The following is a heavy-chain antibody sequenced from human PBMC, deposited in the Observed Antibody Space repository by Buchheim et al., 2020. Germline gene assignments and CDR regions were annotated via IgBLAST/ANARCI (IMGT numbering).Heavy chain of an antibody. J-gene: IGHJ5*02. CDR3: ARAYYDFWSGYYYSRWFDL. CDR1: TGSFSAYY. D-gene: IGHD3-3*01. V-gene: IGHV4-34*01. Sequence: QVQLQQWGAGLLKPSETLSLTCAVYTGSFSAYYWSWIRQPPGKGLEWIGEINHSGNTDYNPSLKSRVTLSVDTSKNQFFLKLTSVTAADTAVYYCARAYYDFWSGYYYSRWFDLWGQGTL. CDR2: INHSGNT.